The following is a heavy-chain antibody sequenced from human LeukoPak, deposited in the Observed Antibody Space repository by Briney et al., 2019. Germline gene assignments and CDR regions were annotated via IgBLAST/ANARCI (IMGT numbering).Heavy chain of an antibody. CDR2: INPKSGAT. CDR3: ARAGDESTGHYEYLQF. V-gene: IGHV1-2*02. CDR1: GYTFAASH. J-gene: IGHJ3*01. Sequence: ASVKVSCKSSGYTFAASHIHWERHAPGQGPEWMGWINPKSGATDSAQQFQGRLTMTRDTSIGTASMDLSGLRLDDTGIYYCARAGDESTGHYEYLQFWGEGTMVTVSS. D-gene: IGHD2-8*02.